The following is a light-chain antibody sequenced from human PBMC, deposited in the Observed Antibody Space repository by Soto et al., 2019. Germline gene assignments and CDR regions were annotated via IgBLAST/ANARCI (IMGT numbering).Light chain of an antibody. CDR3: QQRSNWPPV. V-gene: IGKV3D-20*02. Sequence: VLSQSPGTLSLSTGERATLYCGASQSVSTNYLAWYQQKPGLAPRLLIYDAYSRATGIPARFSGSGSGTDFTLTISSLEPEDFAVYYCQQRSNWPPVFGGGTKVDIK. CDR2: DAY. J-gene: IGKJ4*01. CDR1: QSVSTNY.